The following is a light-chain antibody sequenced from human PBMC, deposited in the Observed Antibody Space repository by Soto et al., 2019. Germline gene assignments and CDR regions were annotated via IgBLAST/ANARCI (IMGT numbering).Light chain of an antibody. J-gene: IGKJ4*01. CDR2: AAS. Sequence: DIQMTQSPSSLSASVGDRVTITCRASQSISSYLNWYQQKPGKAPKLLIYAASSLQSGVPSRFSGSGSGTDFTLTISSQQPEDFATYYCQQSDSTPPLTFGGGTKVEIK. V-gene: IGKV1-39*01. CDR1: QSISSY. CDR3: QQSDSTPPLT.